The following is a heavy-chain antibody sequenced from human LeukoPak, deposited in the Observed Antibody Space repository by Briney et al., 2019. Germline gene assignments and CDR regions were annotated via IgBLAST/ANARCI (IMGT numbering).Heavy chain of an antibody. CDR3: AKDIWDRGGQLDAFDI. V-gene: IGHV3-9*01. D-gene: IGHD3-10*01. CDR2: ISWNSGSI. CDR1: GFTFDDYA. J-gene: IGHJ3*02. Sequence: PGGSLRLSCTASGFTFDDYAIHWVRQAPGKGLEWVSGISWNSGSIGYADSVKGRFTISRDNAKNSLYLQMNSLRAEDTALYYCAKDIWDRGGQLDAFDIWGQGTMVSVSS.